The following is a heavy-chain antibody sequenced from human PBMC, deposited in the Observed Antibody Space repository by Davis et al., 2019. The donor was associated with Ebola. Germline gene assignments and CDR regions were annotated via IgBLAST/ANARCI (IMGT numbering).Heavy chain of an antibody. CDR2: IKSKGEGGTT. Sequence: GESLKISCAASGFLFNDAWMSWVRQAPGKGLQWVGRIKSKGEGGTTDFAAPVNGRFAIPRDDSTDILYLEMNSLKTEDTAVYYCTTGEDLTDFGLDVWGQGTAVTVSS. CDR3: TTGEDLTDFGLDV. J-gene: IGHJ6*02. CDR1: GFLFNDAW. V-gene: IGHV3-15*01. D-gene: IGHD2-21*02.